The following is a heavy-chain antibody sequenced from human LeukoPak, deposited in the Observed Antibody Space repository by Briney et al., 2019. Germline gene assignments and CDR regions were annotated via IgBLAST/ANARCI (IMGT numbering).Heavy chain of an antibody. CDR2: IYSRGGST. CDR3: AKDHNSYGSFFDY. J-gene: IGHJ4*02. Sequence: GGSLRLSCAASGFTFSSYAMIWVRQAPGKGLEWVSTIYSRGGSTYYADSVKGRFTISRDNSKNTLYLQMNSLRAEDTAVYYCAKDHNSYGSFFDYWGQGTLVTVSS. D-gene: IGHD5-18*01. CDR1: GFTFSSYA. V-gene: IGHV3-23*01.